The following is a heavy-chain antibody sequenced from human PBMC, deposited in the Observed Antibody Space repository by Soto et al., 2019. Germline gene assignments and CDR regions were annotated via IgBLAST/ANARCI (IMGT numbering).Heavy chain of an antibody. J-gene: IGHJ5*02. Sequence: QVRLVQSGAEVKKPGASVKVSCKASGYTFTGYYMHWVRQAPGQGLEWMGWINPNSGGTNYAQKFQGRVTMTRDTSIRTAYMELSTLRSDDTAVYYCARDYDFWSGYSTWFDPWGQGTLVTVSS. V-gene: IGHV1-2*02. D-gene: IGHD3-3*01. CDR1: GYTFTGYY. CDR2: INPNSGGT. CDR3: ARDYDFWSGYSTWFDP.